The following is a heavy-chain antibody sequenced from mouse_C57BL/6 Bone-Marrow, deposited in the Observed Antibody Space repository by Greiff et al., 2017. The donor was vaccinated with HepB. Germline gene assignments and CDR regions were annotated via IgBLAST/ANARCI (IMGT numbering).Heavy chain of an antibody. D-gene: IGHD2-4*01. Sequence: VQLQQPGAELVKPGASVKLSCKASGYTFTSYWMQWVKQRPGQGLEWIGEIDPSDSYTNYNQKFKGKATLTVDTSSSTAYMQLSSLTSEDSAVYYCARMGDYDVDYWGQGTTLTVSS. CDR1: GYTFTSYW. CDR2: IDPSDSYT. J-gene: IGHJ2*01. V-gene: IGHV1-50*01. CDR3: ARMGDYDVDY.